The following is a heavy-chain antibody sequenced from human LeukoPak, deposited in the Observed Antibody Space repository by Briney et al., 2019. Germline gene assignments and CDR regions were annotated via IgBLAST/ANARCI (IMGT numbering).Heavy chain of an antibody. CDR1: GYTFTGYY. V-gene: IGHV1-2*02. Sequence: GSVRVSCKASGYTFTGYYMHWVRQAPGQGLEWMGWINPNSGGTNYAQTFQGRVTMTRDTSISTAYMELSRLRSDDTAVYYCARLNWNWEDYWGQGTLVTVSS. CDR2: INPNSGGT. CDR3: ARLNWNWEDY. J-gene: IGHJ4*02. D-gene: IGHD1-7*01.